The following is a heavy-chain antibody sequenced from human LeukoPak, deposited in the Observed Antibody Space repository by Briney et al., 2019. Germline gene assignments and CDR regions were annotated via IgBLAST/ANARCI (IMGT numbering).Heavy chain of an antibody. V-gene: IGHV3-74*01. CDR2: MNSDGTTT. Sequence: GGSLRLSCAASGFSSSDYWMHWVRHAPGKGLVWVSRMNSDGTTTNYADSVKGRFTTSRDNAKNTLYLQMNSLRAEDTAVYYCARGRGPYGWFDPWGQGTLVTVSS. CDR3: ARGRGPYGWFDP. J-gene: IGHJ5*02. D-gene: IGHD3-10*01. CDR1: GFSSSDYW.